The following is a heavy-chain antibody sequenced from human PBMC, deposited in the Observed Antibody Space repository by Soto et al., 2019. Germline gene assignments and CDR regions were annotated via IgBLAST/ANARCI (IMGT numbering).Heavy chain of an antibody. D-gene: IGHD2-15*01. Sequence: QVQLVESGGGVVQPGRSLRLSCGASECTYSNFGMHWVRQAPGKGLEWVAVIYYDGSNEYYADSVKGRFTISRDNSKNTLYLQMNSRRAEDTAVYYCARVDVVVAADAFDIWGQGTMVTVSS. CDR2: IYYDGSNE. J-gene: IGHJ3*02. V-gene: IGHV3-33*01. CDR1: ECTYSNFG. CDR3: ARVDVVVAADAFDI.